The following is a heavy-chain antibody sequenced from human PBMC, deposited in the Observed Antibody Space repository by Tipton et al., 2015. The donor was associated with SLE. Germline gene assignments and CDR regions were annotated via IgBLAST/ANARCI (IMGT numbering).Heavy chain of an antibody. CDR3: AREPNSSPGY. CDR2: IYYSGST. CDR1: GGSISSYY. D-gene: IGHD6-13*01. J-gene: IGHJ4*02. V-gene: IGHV4-59*01. Sequence: TLSLTCTVSGGSISSYYWSWIRQPPRKGLEWIGYIYYSGSTNYNPSLKSRVTISVDTSKNQFSLKLSSVTAADTAVYYCAREPNSSPGYWGQGTLVTVSS.